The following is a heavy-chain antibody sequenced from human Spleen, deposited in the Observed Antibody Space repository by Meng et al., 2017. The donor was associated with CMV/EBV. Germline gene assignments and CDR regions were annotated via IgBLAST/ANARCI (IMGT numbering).Heavy chain of an antibody. D-gene: IGHD3-16*02. CDR2: ISSGGSTK. J-gene: IGHJ4*02. V-gene: IGHV3-48*03. CDR3: ARWGGYHLDY. CDR1: GFFLSSYE. Sequence: GGSLRLSCAASGFFLSSYEMNWVRQAPGKGLEWVSYISSGGSTKYYADSVKGRFTISRDNAENSLYLQMNSLRAEDTAVYYCARWGGYHLDYWGQGTLVTVSS.